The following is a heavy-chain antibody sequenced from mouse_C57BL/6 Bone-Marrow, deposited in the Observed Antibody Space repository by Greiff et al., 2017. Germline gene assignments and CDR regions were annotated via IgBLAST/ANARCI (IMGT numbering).Heavy chain of an antibody. CDR3: ARDYHYYGSSYVGY. D-gene: IGHD1-1*01. J-gene: IGHJ2*01. Sequence: EVKLVESGGGLVKPGGSLKLSCAASGFTFSSYAMSWVRQTPEKRLEWVATISDGGSYTYYPDNVKGRFTISRDNAKNNLYLQMSHLKSEDTAMYYCARDYHYYGSSYVGYWGQGTTLTVSS. V-gene: IGHV5-4*01. CDR2: ISDGGSYT. CDR1: GFTFSSYA.